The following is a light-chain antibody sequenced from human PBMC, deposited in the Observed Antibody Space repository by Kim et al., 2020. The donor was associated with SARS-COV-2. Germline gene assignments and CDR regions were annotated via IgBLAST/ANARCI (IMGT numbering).Light chain of an antibody. J-gene: IGKJ2*01. CDR3: QQSYSTPPYT. CDR2: AAS. CDR1: QSISSY. V-gene: IGKV1-39*01. Sequence: DIQMTQSPSSLSASVGDRVTIICRASQSISSYLNWYQQKPRKAPKLLIYAASSLQSGVPSRFSGSGSGTDFILTINSLQPEDFATYYCQQSYSTPPYTFGQGTKLEI.